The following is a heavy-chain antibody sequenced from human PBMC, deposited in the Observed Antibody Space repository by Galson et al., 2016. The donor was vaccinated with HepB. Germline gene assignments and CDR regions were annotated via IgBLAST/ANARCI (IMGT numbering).Heavy chain of an antibody. CDR3: ARHIYDSSGSYPPFDH. J-gene: IGHJ4*02. V-gene: IGHV4-59*08. Sequence: SETLSLTCTVSGDSISGYYWSWIRQPPGKGLEWIGYIHYSGHTKYNPSVKSRLTMSVDTSKNQVALRLSSVTAADTAVYYCARHIYDSSGSYPPFDHWGPGTPVTVSS. D-gene: IGHD3-22*01. CDR2: IHYSGHT. CDR1: GDSISGYY.